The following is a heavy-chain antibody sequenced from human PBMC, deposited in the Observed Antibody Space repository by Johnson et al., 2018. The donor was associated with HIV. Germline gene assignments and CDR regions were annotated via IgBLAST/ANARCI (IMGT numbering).Heavy chain of an antibody. Sequence: VQLVESGGGLVQPGGSLRLSCAASGFTFSSYWMTWVRQAPGKGLEWVANIKQDGSEKHYLDSVKGRFTISRDNSKNTLYLQMNSLRAEDTAVYYCARDLGWSGDAFDIWGQGTMVTVSS. CDR1: GFTFSSYW. V-gene: IGHV3-7*01. CDR2: IKQDGSEK. CDR3: ARDLGWSGDAFDI. J-gene: IGHJ3*02. D-gene: IGHD3-16*01.